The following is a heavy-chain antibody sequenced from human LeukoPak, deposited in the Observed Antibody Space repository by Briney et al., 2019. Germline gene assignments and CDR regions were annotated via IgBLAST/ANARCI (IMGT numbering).Heavy chain of an antibody. CDR1: GGSISSSSNY. V-gene: IGHV4-39*01. Sequence: PSETLSLNCTVSGGSISSSSNYWGWIRQPPGKGLEWIGSIYYSGNTYYNPSFKSRLTISVDTSMNQFSLKLSFVTAADTAVYYCARLDVVIVPAHPSVWGQGTMVTVSS. J-gene: IGHJ3*01. D-gene: IGHD2-2*03. CDR2: IYYSGNT. CDR3: ARLDVVIVPAHPSV.